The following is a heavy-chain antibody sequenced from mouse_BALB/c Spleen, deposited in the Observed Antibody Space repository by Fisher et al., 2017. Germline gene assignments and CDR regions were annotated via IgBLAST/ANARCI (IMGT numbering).Heavy chain of an antibody. CDR3: ARTYYGNYYWYFDV. J-gene: IGHJ1*01. D-gene: IGHD2-10*01. Sequence: EKFKGKATLTVDTSSSTAYVDLSSLTSEDSAVYYCARTYYGNYYWYFDVWGAGTTVTVSS. V-gene: IGHV1S14*01.